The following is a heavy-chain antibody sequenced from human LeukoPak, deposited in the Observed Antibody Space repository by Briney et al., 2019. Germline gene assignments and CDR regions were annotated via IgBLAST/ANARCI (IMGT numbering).Heavy chain of an antibody. CDR1: GYTFTSYA. CDR3: ARDYSAEYFRH. CDR2: INTKTGNP. Sequence: ASVKVSCKASGYTFTSYAMNWVRQAPGQGLEWMGWINTKTGNPTYAQGFTGRFVFSLDTSVSTAYLQISSLKAEDTAVYFCARDYSAEYFRHWGQGTLVAVSS. V-gene: IGHV7-4-1*02. D-gene: IGHD2-21*01. J-gene: IGHJ1*01.